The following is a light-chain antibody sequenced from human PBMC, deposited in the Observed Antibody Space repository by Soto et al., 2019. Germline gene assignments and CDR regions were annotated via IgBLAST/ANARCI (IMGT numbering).Light chain of an antibody. V-gene: IGLV1-51*01. CDR2: DNN. Sequence: QSVLTQPPSVSAAPGQKVTISCSGSSSNIGNNYVSWYQQLPGTAPKLLIYDNNKRPSGIPDRFSGSKSGTSATLGITGLRTGDEADYYCGTWDSSLSAGVFGGGTKLTVL. CDR1: SSNIGNNY. J-gene: IGLJ2*01. CDR3: GTWDSSLSAGV.